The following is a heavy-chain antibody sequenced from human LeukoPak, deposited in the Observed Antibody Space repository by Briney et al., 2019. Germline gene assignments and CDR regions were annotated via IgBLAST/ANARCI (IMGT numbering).Heavy chain of an antibody. V-gene: IGHV3-7*01. CDR2: IKEDGTET. D-gene: IGHD3-22*01. CDR1: GFMFSSNW. J-gene: IGHJ4*02. CDR3: VRVGTDSIGSYPDY. Sequence: SGGSLRLSCAASGFMFSSNWMSWVRLAPGKGLEWVANIKEDGTETYYVDSVKGRFTISRDNTKNMLYLQMNSLRAEDTAIYYCVRVGTDSIGSYPDYWGQGTLVTVTS.